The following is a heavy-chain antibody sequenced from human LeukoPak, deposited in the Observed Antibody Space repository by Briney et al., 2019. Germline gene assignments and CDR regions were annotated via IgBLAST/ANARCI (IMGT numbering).Heavy chain of an antibody. D-gene: IGHD6-13*01. V-gene: IGHV4-59*01. CDR1: GGSISNYY. CDR2: IYYSGTT. Sequence: MSSETLSLTCTVSGGSISNYYWSWIRQPPGKGLEWIGYIYYSGTTNYNPPLKSRVTISVDTSKNQFSLKLNSVTAADTAVYYCARGVYIAAAQYGYWGQGTLVTVSS. CDR3: ARGVYIAAAQYGY. J-gene: IGHJ4*02.